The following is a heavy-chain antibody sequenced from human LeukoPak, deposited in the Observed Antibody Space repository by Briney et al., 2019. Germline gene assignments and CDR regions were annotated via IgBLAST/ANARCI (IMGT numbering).Heavy chain of an antibody. Sequence: GGSLRLSCAASGFTVSSNYMSWVRQAPGKGLEWVSVIYSGGSTYYADYVKGRFTISRDNSKNTLYLQMNSLRAEDTAVYYCARDYPYSSGWGDAFDIWGQGTMVTVSS. CDR3: ARDYPYSSGWGDAFDI. D-gene: IGHD6-19*01. J-gene: IGHJ3*02. CDR2: IYSGGST. CDR1: GFTVSSNY. V-gene: IGHV3-53*01.